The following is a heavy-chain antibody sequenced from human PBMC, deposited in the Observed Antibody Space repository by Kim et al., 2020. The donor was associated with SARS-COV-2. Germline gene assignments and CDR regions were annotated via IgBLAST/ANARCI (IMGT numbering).Heavy chain of an antibody. J-gene: IGHJ3*02. Sequence: SETLSLTCTVSGGSISSGSYYWSWIRQPAGKGLEWIGRIYTSGSTNYNPSLKSRVTISVDTSKKQFSLKLSSVTAADTAVYYCARDGHSTTDAFDIWGQGTMVTVSS. D-gene: IGHD2-2*01. CDR3: ARDGHSTTDAFDI. V-gene: IGHV4-61*02. CDR2: IYTSGST. CDR1: GGSISSGSYY.